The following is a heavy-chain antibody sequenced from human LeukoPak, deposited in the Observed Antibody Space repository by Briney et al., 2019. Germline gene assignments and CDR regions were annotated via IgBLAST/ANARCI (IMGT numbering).Heavy chain of an antibody. Sequence: GGSLRLSCVASEITFSMSGMHWVRQAPGKGLEWGAVISHDGDNEYYADSVKGRFTISRDNAKNSLYLQMNSLRVEDTAVYYCARDKFPDYFGSGDYFDYWGQGTLVTVSS. CDR2: ISHDGDNE. J-gene: IGHJ4*02. CDR1: EITFSMSG. D-gene: IGHD3-10*01. CDR3: ARDKFPDYFGSGDYFDY. V-gene: IGHV3-30*03.